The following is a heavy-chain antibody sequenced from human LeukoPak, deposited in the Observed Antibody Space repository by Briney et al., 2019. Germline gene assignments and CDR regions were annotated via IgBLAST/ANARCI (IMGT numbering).Heavy chain of an antibody. V-gene: IGHV4-59*08. J-gene: IGHJ4*02. D-gene: IGHD5-18*01. CDR3: ARGVKAAMVTN. CDR2: IYYSGST. Sequence: SETLSLTCTVSGGSISSYYWSWIRQPPGKGLEWIGYIYYSGSTNYNPSLKSRVTISVDTSKNQFSLKLSSVTAADTAVYYCARGVKAAMVTNWGQGTLVTVSS. CDR1: GGSISSYY.